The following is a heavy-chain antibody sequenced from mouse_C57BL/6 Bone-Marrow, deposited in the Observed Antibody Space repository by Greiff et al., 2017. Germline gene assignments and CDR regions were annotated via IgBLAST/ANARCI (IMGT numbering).Heavy chain of an antibody. CDR3: ARWDYGSSYYWYFDV. Sequence: EVKLQESGPELVKPGASVKISCKASGYSFTDYNLNWVKQSNGKSLEWIGVINPNYGTTSYNQKFKGKATLTVDQSSSTADMQLNSLTSEDSAVYYCARWDYGSSYYWYFDVWGTGTTVTVSS. J-gene: IGHJ1*03. CDR1: GYSFTDYN. V-gene: IGHV1-39*01. D-gene: IGHD1-1*01. CDR2: INPNYGTT.